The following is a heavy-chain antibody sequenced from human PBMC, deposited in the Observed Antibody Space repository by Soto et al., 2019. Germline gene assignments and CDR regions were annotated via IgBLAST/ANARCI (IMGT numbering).Heavy chain of an antibody. Sequence: AGGXLRLSWAASGFTFSSYGMHWVRQAPGKGLEWVAVISYDGSNKYYADSVKGRFTISRDNSKNTLYLQMNSLRAEDTAVYYCARDMVRRLYPAYFQHWGQGTLVTVSS. CDR3: ARDMVRRLYPAYFQH. D-gene: IGHD3-10*01. V-gene: IGHV3-30*03. J-gene: IGHJ1*01. CDR1: GFTFSSYG. CDR2: ISYDGSNK.